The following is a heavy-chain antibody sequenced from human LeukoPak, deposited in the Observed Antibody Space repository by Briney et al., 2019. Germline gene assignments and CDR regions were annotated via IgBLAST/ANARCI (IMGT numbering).Heavy chain of an antibody. Sequence: GGSLRLSCAASGFTFSSYSMNWVRQAPGKGLEWVAVISFDGSTIYYADSVRGRFTISRDNSKNTLYLQMNGLRTEDTAIYFCTRRGGGYEFDYWGQGTLVTVSS. CDR1: GFTFSSYS. V-gene: IGHV3-30*03. J-gene: IGHJ4*02. CDR3: TRRGGGYEFDY. CDR2: ISFDGSTI. D-gene: IGHD5-12*01.